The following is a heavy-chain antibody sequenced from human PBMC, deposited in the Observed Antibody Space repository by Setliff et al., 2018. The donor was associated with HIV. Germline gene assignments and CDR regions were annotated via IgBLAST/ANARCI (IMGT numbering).Heavy chain of an antibody. CDR3: ARDDGYFDY. CDR2: IRYDGSNE. V-gene: IGHV3-30*02. CDR1: GFTFSSHG. Sequence: PGGSLRLSCAASGFTFSSHGMYWVRQAPGKGLEWVAFIRYDGSNEYYVDSVRGRFTISRDNAKNSLYLQMNSLRAEDTAVYYCARDDGYFDYWGQGTLVTVSS. J-gene: IGHJ4*02.